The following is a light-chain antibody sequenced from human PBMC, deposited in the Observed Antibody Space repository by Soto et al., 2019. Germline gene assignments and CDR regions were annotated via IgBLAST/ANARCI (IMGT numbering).Light chain of an antibody. CDR3: QQYNNWPPLT. CDR1: QSVSTN. CDR2: GAS. Sequence: EIVMTQSPATLSVSPGERATLSCSASQSVSTNLASYEQKPGQAPRLLIYGASIRATDIPARFSGRGSGTEFTLTMSSLQSEDFAVYCCQQYNNWPPLTFGGGTKVEIK. J-gene: IGKJ4*01. V-gene: IGKV3-15*01.